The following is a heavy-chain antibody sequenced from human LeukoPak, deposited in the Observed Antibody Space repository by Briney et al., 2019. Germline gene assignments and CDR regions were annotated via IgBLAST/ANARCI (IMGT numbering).Heavy chain of an antibody. CDR3: ARVSGYSEVDY. CDR1: EFAFSNYW. V-gene: IGHV3-74*01. CDR2: INSDGSGT. D-gene: IGHD4-23*01. Sequence: GGSLRLSCAASEFAFSNYWMHWVRQAPGKGLVCVSRINSDGSGTSYADSVKGRFTISRDNAKNTLYLQMNSLRAEDTAVYYCARVSGYSEVDYWGQGTLVTVSS. J-gene: IGHJ4*02.